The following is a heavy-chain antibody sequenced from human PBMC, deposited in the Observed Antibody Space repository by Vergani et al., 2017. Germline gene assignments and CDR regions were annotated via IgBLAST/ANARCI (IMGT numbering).Heavy chain of an antibody. J-gene: IGHJ5*02. CDR1: GGSISSYY. V-gene: IGHV4-59*01. CDR2: IYYSGST. Sequence: QVQLQQWGAGLLKPSETLSLTCTVSGGSISSYYWSWIRQTPGKGLEWIGYIYYSGSTNYNPSLKSRVTISVDTSKNQFSLKLSSVTAADTAVYYCARVVPAAMGGGWFDPWGQGTLVTVSS. D-gene: IGHD2-2*01. CDR3: ARVVPAAMGGGWFDP.